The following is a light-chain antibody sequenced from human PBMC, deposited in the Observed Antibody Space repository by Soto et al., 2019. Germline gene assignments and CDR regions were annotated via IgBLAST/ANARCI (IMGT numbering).Light chain of an antibody. CDR3: QQYSSYLWT. V-gene: IGKV1-5*03. CDR2: KAS. CDR1: QSISSW. Sequence: DIQMAQSPSTLSASVGDRVTITCRASQSISSWLAWYQQKPGRAPKPLIYKASTLESGVPSRFSGSGSGAEFTLTISSLQPDDFAVYYCQQYSSYLWTFGQGTKVDIK. J-gene: IGKJ1*01.